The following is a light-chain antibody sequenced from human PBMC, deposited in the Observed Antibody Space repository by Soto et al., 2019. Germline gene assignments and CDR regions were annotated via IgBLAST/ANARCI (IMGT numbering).Light chain of an antibody. J-gene: IGKJ1*01. Sequence: DIQMTQSPSSLSASVGDRVTITYRASQGISNYLAWYQQKPGKVPKLLIYAASTLQSGVPSRFSGSGSGTDSTLTISSLQPEDVATYYCQKYNSAPWTFGQGTKVEIK. CDR1: QGISNY. CDR3: QKYNSAPWT. CDR2: AAS. V-gene: IGKV1-27*01.